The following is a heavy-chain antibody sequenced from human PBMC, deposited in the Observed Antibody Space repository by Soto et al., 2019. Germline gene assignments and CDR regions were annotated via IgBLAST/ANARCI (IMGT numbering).Heavy chain of an antibody. CDR1: GDSITNSNYY. D-gene: IGHD3-16*02. V-gene: IGHV4-39*01. CDR3: AGRNSLASVSLNFRELSNYKWIDP. J-gene: IGHJ5*02. CDR2: IYYIGST. Sequence: QLQLQESGPGLVKPSETLSLTCTVSGDSITNSNYYWGWFRQPPGKGLEWIASIYYIGSTYYNPSLRSRVTISVDTSNNQFSLNLNPVTASDTAVYYCAGRNSLASVSLNFRELSNYKWIDPWGPGTLVTVSS.